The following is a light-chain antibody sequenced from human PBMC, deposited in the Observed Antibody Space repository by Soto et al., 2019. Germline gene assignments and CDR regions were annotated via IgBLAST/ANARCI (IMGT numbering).Light chain of an antibody. CDR2: GAS. Sequence: VTPQAPATMSVSPVPGATLSCRASQTINNNVAWYQLKDGQVPRLVIYGASTRATDIPARFSSSGSGTDFTLTISRLEPEDFAVYYCQQYGSSPTFGQGTKVDIK. CDR1: QTINNN. J-gene: IGKJ1*01. V-gene: IGKV3-20*01. CDR3: QQYGSSPT.